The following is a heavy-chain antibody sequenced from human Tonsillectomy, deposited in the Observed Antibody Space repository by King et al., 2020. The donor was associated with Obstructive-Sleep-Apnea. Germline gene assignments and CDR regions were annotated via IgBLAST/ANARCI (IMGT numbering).Heavy chain of an antibody. CDR1: GFTVSSNY. Sequence: VQLVESGGGLVQPGGSLRLSGAASGFTVSSNYMSWVRQAPGTGLERVSVIYIGGSTYYADSVKGRFTLSRDNSKNTLYLPMNSLRAKDTAVYYCARDRYYYGSGSYYNGYYYGMDVWGQGTTVTVSS. CDR3: ARDRYYYGSGSYYNGYYYGMDV. J-gene: IGHJ6*02. D-gene: IGHD3-10*01. CDR2: IYIGGST. V-gene: IGHV3-66*01.